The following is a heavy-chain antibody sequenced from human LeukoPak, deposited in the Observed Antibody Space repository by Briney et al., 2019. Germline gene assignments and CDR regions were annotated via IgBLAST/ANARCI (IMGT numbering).Heavy chain of an antibody. Sequence: GGSLRLSCAASGFTFRNYWMSWVRQAPGKGLERVANIKQDISEKYYVDSVKDRFTISRDDAKNSLCLQLNILRAEDTAIYYCARHHYFYFYMDVWGKGTTVTVSS. CDR3: ARHHYFYFYMDV. V-gene: IGHV3-7*01. CDR1: GFTFRNYW. J-gene: IGHJ6*03. CDR2: IKQDISEK.